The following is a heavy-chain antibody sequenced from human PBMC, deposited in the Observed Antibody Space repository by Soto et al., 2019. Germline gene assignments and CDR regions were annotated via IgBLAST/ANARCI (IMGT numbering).Heavy chain of an antibody. CDR3: AGDGMIQPTATNCDY. CDR1: GYTFTSYG. J-gene: IGHJ4*02. Sequence: ASVKVSCKASGYTFTSYGISWVRQAPGQGLEWMGWISAYNGNTNYAQKRQGRVTMTTDTSASTAYMELRSLRSDDTAVYYCAGDGMIQPTATNCDYRGQGTLVTVSS. CDR2: ISAYNGNT. V-gene: IGHV1-18*04. D-gene: IGHD5-18*01.